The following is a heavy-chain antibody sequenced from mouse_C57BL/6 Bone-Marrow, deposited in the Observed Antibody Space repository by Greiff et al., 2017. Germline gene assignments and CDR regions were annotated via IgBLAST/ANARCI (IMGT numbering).Heavy chain of an antibody. CDR3: AGSPGYVDY. CDR2: IDPANGNT. Sequence: VQLQQSVAELVRPGASVKLSCTASGFNFKNSYMHWVKQRPEQGLEWIGMIDPANGNTKYAPKVQGKATITADTSSNTAYLQLSSLTSEDTAIYYWAGSPGYVDYWGQGTTLTVSS. J-gene: IGHJ2*01. V-gene: IGHV14-3*01. CDR1: GFNFKNSY.